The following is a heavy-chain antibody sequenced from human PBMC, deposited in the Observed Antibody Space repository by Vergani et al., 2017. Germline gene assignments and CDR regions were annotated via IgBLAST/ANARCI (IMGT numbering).Heavy chain of an antibody. V-gene: IGHV1-46*02. CDR1: GYTFNSYY. Sequence: QVQLVQSGAEVKKPGASVKVSCKASGYTFNSYYMHWVRQAPGQGLEWMGIINPSGGSTSYAQKFQGRVTMTRDTSTRTVYMELSSLRSEDTAVYYCARDSRYCSSTSCYVGRDWFDPWGQGTLVTVSS. CDR2: INPSGGST. CDR3: ARDSRYCSSTSCYVGRDWFDP. D-gene: IGHD2-2*01. J-gene: IGHJ5*02.